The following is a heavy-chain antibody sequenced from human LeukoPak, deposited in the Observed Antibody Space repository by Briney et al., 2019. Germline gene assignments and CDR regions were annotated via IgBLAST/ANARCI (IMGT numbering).Heavy chain of an antibody. V-gene: IGHV1-18*04. CDR2: ISAYNGNT. D-gene: IGHD3-10*01. J-gene: IGHJ5*02. CDR3: ARDRMWFGELLHGNWFDP. Sequence: ASVKVSCKASGYTFTGYYMHWVRQAPGQGLEWMGWISAYNGNTNYAQKFQARVTMTTDTSTSTAYMELRSLRSDDTAVYYCARDRMWFGELLHGNWFDPWGQGTLVTVSS. CDR1: GYTFTGYY.